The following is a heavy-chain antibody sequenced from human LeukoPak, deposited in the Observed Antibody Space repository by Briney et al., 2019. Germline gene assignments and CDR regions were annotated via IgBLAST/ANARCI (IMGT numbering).Heavy chain of an antibody. CDR1: GGSISSYY. CDR3: AKDPYNIAAPPKIDY. CDR2: IYYSGST. Sequence: PSETLSLTCTVSGGSISSYYWSWIRQPPGKGLEWIGYIYYSGSTNYNPSLKSRVTISVDTSKNQFSLKLSSVTAEDTAVYYCAKDPYNIAAPPKIDYWGQGTLVTVSS. D-gene: IGHD6-6*01. V-gene: IGHV4-59*12. J-gene: IGHJ4*02.